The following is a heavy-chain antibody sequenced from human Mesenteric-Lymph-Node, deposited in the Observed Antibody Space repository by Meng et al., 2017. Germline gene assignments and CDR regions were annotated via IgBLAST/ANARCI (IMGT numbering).Heavy chain of an antibody. CDR3: ARVGNY. V-gene: IGHV4-59*01. J-gene: IGHJ4*02. CDR2: IDYSETT. Sequence: QVQLQESGPGLVKPSETLSLTCNVSGGSMRSFYWNWIRQSPGKGLEWSGYIDYSETTNYNPSLRSRVAISLDTSKNQFSLILRSVTAADTAVYYCARVGNYWGPGTLVTVSS. CDR1: GGSMRSFY. D-gene: IGHD6-13*01.